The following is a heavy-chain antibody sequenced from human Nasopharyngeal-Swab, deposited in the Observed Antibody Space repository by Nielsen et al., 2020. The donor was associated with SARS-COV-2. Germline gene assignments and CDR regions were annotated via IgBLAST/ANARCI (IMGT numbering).Heavy chain of an antibody. D-gene: IGHD7-27*01. V-gene: IGHV3-23*01. Sequence: GESLKISCAASGLIFNNYAMTWVRQVPDKGLECVASISSDGKSTLYADSVKGRFAISRDNPKNTLFLQMNGLRDEDTAIYYCARAGEYRFDYWGQGTLVTVSS. CDR2: ISSDGKST. CDR1: GLIFNNYA. CDR3: ARAGEYRFDY. J-gene: IGHJ4*02.